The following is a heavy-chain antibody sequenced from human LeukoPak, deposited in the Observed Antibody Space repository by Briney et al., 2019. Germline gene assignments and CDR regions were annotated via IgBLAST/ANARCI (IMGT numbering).Heavy chain of an antibody. CDR1: GFTFSSYS. D-gene: IGHD3-3*01. CDR2: ISSSGGYI. J-gene: IGHJ4*02. CDR3: AREDDFWSGPFDY. Sequence: GGSLRLSFAASGFTFSSYSMNWVRQAPGKGLEWVSSISSSGGYIYYADSVKGRFTFSRDNAKNSLYLQMNSLRAEDTAVYYCAREDDFWSGPFDYWGQGTLVTVSS. V-gene: IGHV3-21*01.